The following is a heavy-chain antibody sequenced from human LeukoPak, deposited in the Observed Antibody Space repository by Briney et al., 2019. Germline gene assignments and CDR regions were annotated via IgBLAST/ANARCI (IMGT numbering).Heavy chain of an antibody. V-gene: IGHV4-34*01. CDR2: INHSGST. D-gene: IGHD2-15*01. Sequence: LSLSCTASGFTIGDYVMGWFRQPPGKGLEWIGEINHSGSTNYNPSLKSRVTISVDTSKNQFSLKLSSVTAADTAVYYCARGFGIVVANWFDPWGQGTLVTVSS. CDR1: GFTIGDYV. CDR3: ARGFGIVVANWFDP. J-gene: IGHJ5*02.